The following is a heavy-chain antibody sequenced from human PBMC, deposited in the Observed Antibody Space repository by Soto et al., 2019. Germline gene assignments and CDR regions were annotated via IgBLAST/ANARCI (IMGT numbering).Heavy chain of an antibody. CDR3: AKPPDYNWNDY. D-gene: IGHD1-20*01. CDR1: AVTFNPFN. CDR2: VSGSGGST. J-gene: IGHJ4*02. V-gene: IGHV3-23*01. Sequence: PGXCLDLACKASAVTFNPFNIHWVFQAPGKGLEWISAVSGSGGSTYYADSVKGRFTISRDNSKDTLYLQMNNLRAEDTAVYYCAKPPDYNWNDYWGQGTLVTVSS.